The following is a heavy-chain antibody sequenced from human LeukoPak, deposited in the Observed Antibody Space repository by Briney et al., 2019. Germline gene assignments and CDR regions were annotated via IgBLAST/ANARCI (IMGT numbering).Heavy chain of an antibody. J-gene: IGHJ4*02. CDR3: AKDAAAAGSAYYFEY. V-gene: IGHV3-7*03. CDR1: GFTFDSYW. CDR2: IKQLGSEK. Sequence: GGSLRLSCAASGFTFDSYWMSWVRQAPGKGLEWVANIKQLGSEKYYVDSVKGRFTISRDNSKNTLYLQMNSLRADDTAIYYCAKDAAAAGSAYYFEYWGQGTLVTVSS. D-gene: IGHD6-13*01.